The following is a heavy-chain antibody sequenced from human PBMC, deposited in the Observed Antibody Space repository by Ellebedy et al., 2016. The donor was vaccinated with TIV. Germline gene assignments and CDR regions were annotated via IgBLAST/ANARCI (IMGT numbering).Heavy chain of an antibody. CDR1: GFTFSSYS. Sequence: GGSLRLSXAASGFTFSSYSMSWVRQAPGKGLEWVSAISGSGGSTYYADSVKGRFTISRDNSKNTLYLQMNSLRAEDTAVYYCAKASGGELEAYDYWGQGTLVTVSS. V-gene: IGHV3-23*01. J-gene: IGHJ4*02. CDR3: AKASGGELEAYDY. CDR2: ISGSGGST. D-gene: IGHD1-26*01.